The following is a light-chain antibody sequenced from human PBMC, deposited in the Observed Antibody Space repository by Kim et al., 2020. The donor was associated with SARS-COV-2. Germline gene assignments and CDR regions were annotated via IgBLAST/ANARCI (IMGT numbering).Light chain of an antibody. V-gene: IGKV1-8*01. CDR3: QQYYTYPQT. Sequence: AIRMTQSPSSLSASTGDRITITCRATLGISNYLAWYQQKPGKAPNLLIYAASTLQSGVPSRFSGSGSGTDFTLTISYLQSEDFATYYCQQYYTYPQTCGQGTKVDIK. CDR1: LGISNY. J-gene: IGKJ1*01. CDR2: AAS.